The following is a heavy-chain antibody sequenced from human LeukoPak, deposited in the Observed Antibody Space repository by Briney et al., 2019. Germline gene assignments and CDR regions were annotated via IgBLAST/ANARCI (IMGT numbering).Heavy chain of an antibody. Sequence: PGGSLRLSCAASGFTFSSYGMHWVRQAPGKGLEWVAVIWYDGSNKYYADPVKGRFTISRDNSKNTLYLQMNSLRAEDTAVYYCARDRTKDAAFDIWGQGTMVTVSS. CDR2: IWYDGSNK. D-gene: IGHD2-15*01. V-gene: IGHV3-33*01. CDR3: ARDRTKDAAFDI. J-gene: IGHJ3*02. CDR1: GFTFSSYG.